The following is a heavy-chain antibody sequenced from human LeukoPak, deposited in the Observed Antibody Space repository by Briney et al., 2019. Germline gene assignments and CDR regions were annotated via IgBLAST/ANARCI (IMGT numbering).Heavy chain of an antibody. CDR1: GGSISSYY. Sequence: PSETLSLTCTVSGGSISSYYWSWIRQPPGKGLEWIGYIYTSGSTNYNPSLKSRVTISVDTSKNQFSLKLSSVTAADTAVYYCARVWGYSYGYALDYWGQGTLVTVSS. J-gene: IGHJ4*02. D-gene: IGHD5-18*01. CDR3: ARVWGYSYGYALDY. V-gene: IGHV4-4*09. CDR2: IYTSGST.